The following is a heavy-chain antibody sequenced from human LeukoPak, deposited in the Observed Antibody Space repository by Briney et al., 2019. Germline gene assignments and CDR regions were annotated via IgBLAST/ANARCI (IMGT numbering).Heavy chain of an antibody. V-gene: IGHV4-59*12. D-gene: IGHD3-16*02. Sequence: SETLSLTCTVSGGSISSYYWSWIRQPPGKGLEWIGYIYYSGSTNYNPSLKSRVTISVDTSKNQFSLKLSSVTAADTAVYYRARDNGRNDYVWGSYRHNWFDPWGQGTLVTVSS. CDR1: GGSISSYY. CDR2: IYYSGST. CDR3: ARDNGRNDYVWGSYRHNWFDP. J-gene: IGHJ5*02.